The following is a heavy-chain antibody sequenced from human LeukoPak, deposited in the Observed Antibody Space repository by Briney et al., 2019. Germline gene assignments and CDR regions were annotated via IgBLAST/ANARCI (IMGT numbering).Heavy chain of an antibody. CDR1: GGSISSGGYS. Sequence: SETLSLTCAVSGGSISSGGYSWSWIRQPPGKGLEWIGYIYHSASTRSNPSLKSRVSISGDRSKNRFSLKLSSVPAADTAMYYCARSPGYCSAGSCYSTPFFDYWGQGTLVTVSS. CDR2: IYHSAST. D-gene: IGHD2-15*01. V-gene: IGHV4-30-2*01. CDR3: ARSPGYCSAGSCYSTPFFDY. J-gene: IGHJ4*02.